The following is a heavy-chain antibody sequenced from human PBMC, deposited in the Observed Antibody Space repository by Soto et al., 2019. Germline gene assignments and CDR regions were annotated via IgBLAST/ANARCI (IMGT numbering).Heavy chain of an antibody. CDR2: IWYDGSNK. J-gene: IGHJ5*02. V-gene: IGHV3-33*01. D-gene: IGHD6-13*01. CDR3: ARDWGAAAGTLFEFDP. CDR1: GFTFSSYG. Sequence: QVQLVESGGGVVQPGRSLRLSCAASGFTFSSYGMHWVRQAPGKGLEWVAVIWYDGSNKYYADSVKGRFTISRDNSKNTLYLQINSLRVEDTAVYYCARDWGAAAGTLFEFDPWGQGTLVTVSS.